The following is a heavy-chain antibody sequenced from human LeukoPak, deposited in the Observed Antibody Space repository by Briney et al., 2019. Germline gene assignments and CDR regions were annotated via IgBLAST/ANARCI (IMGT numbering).Heavy chain of an antibody. V-gene: IGHV4-59*01. CDR1: GDSINNYY. D-gene: IGHD2-15*01. Sequence: SETLSLTCTVSGDSINNYYWNWIRQPPGRGLDWTGYIYYSGSTNYNPSLKSRVTISVDTSKNQFSLKLTSVTAADTAVYYCARGESGGSGWFDPWGQGTLVTVSS. CDR2: IYYSGST. J-gene: IGHJ5*02. CDR3: ARGESGGSGWFDP.